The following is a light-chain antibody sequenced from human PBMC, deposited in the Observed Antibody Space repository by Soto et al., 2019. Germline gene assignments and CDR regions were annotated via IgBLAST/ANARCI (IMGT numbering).Light chain of an antibody. V-gene: IGLV2-11*01. J-gene: IGLJ1*01. Sequence: QPVLTQPRPVSGSPGQSVTISSTATSSEVGGYNYVSWYQQHPGKAPKLMIYDVSKRPSGVPDRFSGSKSGNTASLTISGLQAEDEADYYCCSYAGSYTLYVFGTGTKVTVL. CDR2: DVS. CDR1: SSEVGGYNY. CDR3: CSYAGSYTLYV.